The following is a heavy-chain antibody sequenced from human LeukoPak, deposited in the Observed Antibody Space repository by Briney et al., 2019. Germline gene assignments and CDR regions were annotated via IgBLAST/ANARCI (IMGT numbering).Heavy chain of an antibody. J-gene: IGHJ5*02. D-gene: IGHD2-15*01. CDR3: ARARYCSGGSCRGRINWFDP. Sequence: GGSLRLSCAASGFTFSDYYMSWIRQAPGKGLEWVSYISSSSSYTNYAESVKGRFTISRDNAKNSLYLQMNSLRAEDTAVYYCARARYCSGGSCRGRINWFDPWGQGTLVTVSS. CDR1: GFTFSDYY. CDR2: ISSSSSYT. V-gene: IGHV3-11*06.